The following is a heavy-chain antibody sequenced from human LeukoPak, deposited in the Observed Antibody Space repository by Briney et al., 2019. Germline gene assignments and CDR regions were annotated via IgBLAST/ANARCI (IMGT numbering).Heavy chain of an antibody. CDR2: INSSNSYI. CDR3: ARRYSSGWSPGPTLDY. J-gene: IGHJ4*02. Sequence: GGSLRLSCAASGFTFNSYSMNWLRQAPGQGLEGFSSINSSNSYIYYADSVKGRFTIYRDNAKNPLYLQMNRLRAEDTAVYYCARRYSSGWSPGPTLDYWGQGTLVTVSS. D-gene: IGHD6-19*01. V-gene: IGHV3-21*01. CDR1: GFTFNSYS.